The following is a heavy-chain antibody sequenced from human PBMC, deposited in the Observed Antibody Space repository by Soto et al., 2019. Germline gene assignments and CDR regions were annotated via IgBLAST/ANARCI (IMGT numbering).Heavy chain of an antibody. Sequence: GGSLRLSCAASGFTFSSYGMHWVRQAPGKGLEWVAVISFDGSNKYYADSVKGRFTIFRDNSKNTLYLQLNSLRAEDTAVYYCVVIAVAGPHSVWGQGTLVTVSS. D-gene: IGHD6-19*01. CDR1: GFTFSSYG. CDR2: ISFDGSNK. J-gene: IGHJ4*02. V-gene: IGHV3-30*03. CDR3: VVIAVAGPHSV.